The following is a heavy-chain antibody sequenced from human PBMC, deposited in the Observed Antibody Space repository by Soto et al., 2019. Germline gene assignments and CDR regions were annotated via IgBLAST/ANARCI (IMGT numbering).Heavy chain of an antibody. CDR3: ARWDVFDL. CDR1: GDSISGYF. Sequence: QVQLQESGPGLVKPSETVSLICTVSGDSISGYFWSWIRQPAGKGLEWIGRIYSSGNANYNPSLKSRVTMSVDMSKNQFSPKMTSVTAADTAMYYCARWDVFDLWGQGTKVTVSS. J-gene: IGHJ3*01. V-gene: IGHV4-4*07. CDR2: IYSSGNA.